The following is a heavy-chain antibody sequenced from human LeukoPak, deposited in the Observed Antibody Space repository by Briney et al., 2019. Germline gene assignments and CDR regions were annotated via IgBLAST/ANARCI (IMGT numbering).Heavy chain of an antibody. CDR2: IYYSGST. D-gene: IGHD6-19*01. J-gene: IGHJ4*02. Sequence: SETLSLTCTVSGGSISSYYWSWIRQPPGKGLEWIGSIYYSGSTYYNPSLKSRVTISVDTSKNQFSLKLSSVTAADTAVYYCARDTGQQWLVRYDYWGQGTLVTVSS. CDR3: ARDTGQQWLVRYDY. V-gene: IGHV4-59*12. CDR1: GGSISSYY.